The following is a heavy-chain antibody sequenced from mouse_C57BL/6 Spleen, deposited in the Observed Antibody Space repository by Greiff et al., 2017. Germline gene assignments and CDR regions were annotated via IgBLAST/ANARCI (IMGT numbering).Heavy chain of an antibody. Sequence: QVQLQQSGAELMKPGASVKLSCTATGYTFTGYWIEWVKQRPGHGLEWIGEILPGSGSTNYNEKFKGKATFTADTSSNTTYMQLSSLTTEDSAIYYCARRTDYGNQFAYWGQGTLVTVSA. CDR1: GYTFTGYW. D-gene: IGHD2-1*01. CDR2: ILPGSGST. J-gene: IGHJ3*01. V-gene: IGHV1-9*01. CDR3: ARRTDYGNQFAY.